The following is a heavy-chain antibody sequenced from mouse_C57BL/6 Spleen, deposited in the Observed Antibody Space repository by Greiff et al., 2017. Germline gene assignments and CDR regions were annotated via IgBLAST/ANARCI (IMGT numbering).Heavy chain of an antibody. D-gene: IGHD2-1*01. CDR2: IEPSDSYT. Sequence: QVQLKQPGAELVMPGASVKLSCKASGYTFTSYWMHWVKQRPGQGLEWIGEIEPSDSYTNYNQKFKGKSTLTVDKSSSTAYMQLSSLTSEDSAVYYCARDGNYDYWGQGTTLTVSS. V-gene: IGHV1-69*01. CDR1: GYTFTSYW. CDR3: ARDGNYDY. J-gene: IGHJ2*01.